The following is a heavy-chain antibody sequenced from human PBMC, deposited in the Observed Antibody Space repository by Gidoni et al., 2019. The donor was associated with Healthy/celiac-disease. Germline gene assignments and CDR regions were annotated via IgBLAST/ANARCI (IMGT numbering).Heavy chain of an antibody. V-gene: IGHV3-30*18. D-gene: IGHD6-13*01. CDR2: ISYDGSNK. CDR1: GFTFSSYG. Sequence: QVQLVESGGGVVQPGRSLRLSCAASGFTFSSYGMHWVRQAPGKGLEWVAVISYDGSNKDYADSVKGRFNISRDNSKNTLDLQMNSLRAEDTAVYYGAKEGATAAIAAAGKGYFDLWGRGTLVTVSS. J-gene: IGHJ2*01. CDR3: AKEGATAAIAAAGKGYFDL.